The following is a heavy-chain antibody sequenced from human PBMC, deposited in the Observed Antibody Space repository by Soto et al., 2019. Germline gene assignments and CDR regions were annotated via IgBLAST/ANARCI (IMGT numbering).Heavy chain of an antibody. J-gene: IGHJ4*02. CDR2: VYYSGST. D-gene: IGHD2-2*01. CDR3: ARDAFSSSHFDS. V-gene: IGHV4-59*01. CDR1: GGSISNYY. Sequence: QVQLQESGPGLVKPSETLSLTCTVSGGSISNYYWSWIRQPPGKGLEWIGYVYYSGSTNYNPSLKSRVTISVDTSKNQFSLKLSSVTAADTAVYYCARDAFSSSHFDSWGQGIPVTVSS.